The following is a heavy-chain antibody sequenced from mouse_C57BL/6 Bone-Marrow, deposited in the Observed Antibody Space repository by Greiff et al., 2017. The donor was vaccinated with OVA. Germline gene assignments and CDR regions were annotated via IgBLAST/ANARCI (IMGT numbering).Heavy chain of an antibody. CDR3: ATPLYYGSSFGAMDY. D-gene: IGHD1-1*01. J-gene: IGHJ4*01. Sequence: EVQRVESGAELVRPGSSVKMSCKTSGYTFTSYGINWVKQRPGQGLEWIGYIYIGNGYTEYNEKFKGKATLTSDTSSSTAYMQLSSLTSEDSAIYFCATPLYYGSSFGAMDYWGQGTSVTVSS. CDR1: GYTFTSYG. CDR2: IYIGNGYT. V-gene: IGHV1-58*01.